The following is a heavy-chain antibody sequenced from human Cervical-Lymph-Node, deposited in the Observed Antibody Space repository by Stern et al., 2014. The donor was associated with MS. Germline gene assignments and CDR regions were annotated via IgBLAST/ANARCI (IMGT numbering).Heavy chain of an antibody. CDR1: SYSISSGYY. Sequence: VQLVESGPGLVKPSETLSLTCTVSSYSISSGYYWGWIRQPPGKGLEWIGTIYHSGSTYYHPSLKSRVTLSVDTSKNQFPLKLSSVTAADTAVYYCAREEQQLIHGNWFDPWGQGTLVTVSS. CDR3: AREEQQLIHGNWFDP. CDR2: IYHSGST. D-gene: IGHD6-13*01. V-gene: IGHV4-38-2*02. J-gene: IGHJ5*02.